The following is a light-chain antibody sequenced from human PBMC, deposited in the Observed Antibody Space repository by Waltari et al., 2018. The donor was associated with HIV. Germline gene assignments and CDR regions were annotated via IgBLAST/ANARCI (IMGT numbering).Light chain of an antibody. CDR3: SSYTRSSTVI. CDR2: DVT. CDR1: ATDVGSSNR. V-gene: IGLV2-23*02. J-gene: IGLJ2*01. Sequence: QSALSQPASVSAFPEQSITISCTGTATDVGSSNRVSWYQQVPNKAPKLIIYDVTQRPSGVSSRFSGSKSGNTASLTISGLQADDEADYYCSSYTRSSTVIFGVGTKVAVL.